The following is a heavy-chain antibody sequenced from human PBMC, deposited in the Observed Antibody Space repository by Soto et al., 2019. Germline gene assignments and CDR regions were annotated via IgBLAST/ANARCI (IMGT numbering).Heavy chain of an antibody. CDR2: ISSSSSTI. V-gene: IGHV3-48*02. Sequence: GGSLRLSCAASGFTFSSYSMNWVRQAPGKGLEWVSYISSSSSTIYYAVSVKGRFTISRDNAKNSLYLQMNSLRDEYTAVYYCARVPPGTMIVLPNFFPYWGQGTLVTGSA. CDR1: GFTFSSYS. CDR3: ARVPPGTMIVLPNFFPY. D-gene: IGHD3-22*01. J-gene: IGHJ4*02.